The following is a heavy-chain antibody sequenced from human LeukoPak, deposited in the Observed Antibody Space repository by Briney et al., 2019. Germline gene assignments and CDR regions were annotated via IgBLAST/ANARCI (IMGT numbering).Heavy chain of an antibody. Sequence: GGSLRLSCAASGFTFSSYGMHWVRQAPGKGLEWLSYISSSTNTIYYADSVKGRFTISRDNAKNSLYLQMNGLGAEDTAVYYCARELNGYGYYFFDYWGPGTLVTVSS. CDR1: GFTFSSYG. CDR2: ISSSTNTI. D-gene: IGHD3-16*01. CDR3: ARELNGYGYYFFDY. V-gene: IGHV3-48*04. J-gene: IGHJ4*02.